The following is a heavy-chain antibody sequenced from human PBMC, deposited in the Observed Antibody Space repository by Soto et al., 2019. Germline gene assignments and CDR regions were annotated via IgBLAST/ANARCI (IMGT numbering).Heavy chain of an antibody. CDR1: GDSVSSNSAA. CDR3: ARAANAMVRGVIITFQKSNYYYYMDV. D-gene: IGHD3-10*01. V-gene: IGHV6-1*01. CDR2: TYYRSKWYN. Sequence: SQTLSLTCAISGDSVSSNSAAWNWIRQSPSRGLEWLGRTYYRSKWYNDYAVSVKSRITINPDTSKNQFSLQLNSVTPEDTAVYYCARAANAMVRGVIITFQKSNYYYYMDVWGKGTTVTVSS. J-gene: IGHJ6*03.